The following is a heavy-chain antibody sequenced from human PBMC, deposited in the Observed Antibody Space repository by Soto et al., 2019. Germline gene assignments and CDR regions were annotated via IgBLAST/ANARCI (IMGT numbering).Heavy chain of an antibody. J-gene: IGHJ6*02. CDR3: ARARDYYDSSGMDV. V-gene: IGHV3-21*01. Sequence: GGSLRLSCAASGFTFGSYSMSWVRQAPGKGLDWVSSISSSSSYIYYADSVKGRFTISRDNAKNSLYLQMNSLRAEDTAVYYCARARDYYDSSGMDVWGQGTTVTVS. CDR1: GFTFGSYS. D-gene: IGHD3-22*01. CDR2: ISSSSSYI.